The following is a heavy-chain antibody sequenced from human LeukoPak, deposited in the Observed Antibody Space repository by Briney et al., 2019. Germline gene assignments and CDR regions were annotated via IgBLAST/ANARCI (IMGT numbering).Heavy chain of an antibody. V-gene: IGHV3-23*01. CDR3: ARARQDCSSTSCYTPNLDY. Sequence: PGGSLRLSCAASGFTFRNNAMSWVRQAPGKGLEWVSAIGASGGRTNYADSVKGRFTISRDNSKNTLYLQMNSLRGEDTAVYYCARARQDCSSTSCYTPNLDYWGQGTLVTVSS. CDR1: GFTFRNNA. CDR2: IGASGGRT. J-gene: IGHJ4*02. D-gene: IGHD2-2*02.